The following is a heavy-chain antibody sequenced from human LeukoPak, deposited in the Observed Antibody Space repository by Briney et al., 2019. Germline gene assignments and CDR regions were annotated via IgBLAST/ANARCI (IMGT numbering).Heavy chain of an antibody. CDR2: IIPILGIA. CDR3: ARAGGRYYGSGSYEY. Sequence: GASVKVSCKASGGTFSSYAISWVRQAPGQGLEWMGRIIPILGIANYAQKFQGRVTITADKSTSTAYMELSSLRSEDTAVYYCARAGGRYYGSGSYEYWGPGTLVTVSS. J-gene: IGHJ4*02. V-gene: IGHV1-69*04. D-gene: IGHD3-10*01. CDR1: GGTFSSYA.